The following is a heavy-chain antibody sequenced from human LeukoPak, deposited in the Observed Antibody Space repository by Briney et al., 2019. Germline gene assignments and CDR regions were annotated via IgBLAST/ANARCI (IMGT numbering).Heavy chain of an antibody. J-gene: IGHJ4*02. Sequence: PGGSLRLSCAASGFTFSNFAVSWVRQAPGKGLEWVSAISGSGASTYYADSVKGRFTVSRDNSKNTLYLQMNSLRAEDTAVYYCAKHNGYSSSWYSYWGQGTLVTVSS. D-gene: IGHD6-13*01. V-gene: IGHV3-23*01. CDR3: AKHNGYSSSWYSY. CDR1: GFTFSNFA. CDR2: ISGSGAST.